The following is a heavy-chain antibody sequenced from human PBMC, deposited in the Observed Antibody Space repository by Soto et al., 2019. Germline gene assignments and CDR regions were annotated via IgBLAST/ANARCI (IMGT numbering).Heavy chain of an antibody. CDR3: ALPWFGDAYYYGMDV. V-gene: IGHV4-34*01. Sequence: PSETLSLTCAVYGGSFSGYYWSWIRQPPGKGLEWIGEINHSGSTNYNPSLKSRVTISVDTSKNQFSLKLSSVTAADTAVYYYALPWFGDAYYYGMDVWGQGTTVTVSS. CDR2: INHSGST. J-gene: IGHJ6*02. CDR1: GGSFSGYY. D-gene: IGHD3-10*01.